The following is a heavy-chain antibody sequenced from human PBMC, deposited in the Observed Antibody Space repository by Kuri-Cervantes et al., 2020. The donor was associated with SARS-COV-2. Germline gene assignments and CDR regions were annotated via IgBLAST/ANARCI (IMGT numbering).Heavy chain of an antibody. Sequence: GESLKISCAASGFTFDDYGMSWVRQAPGKGLEWVSGINWNGGSTGYADSVKGRFTISRDNAKNSLYLQMNSLRAEDTAVYFCARDMTADYFYFQYMDVWGKGTTVNGAS. V-gene: IGHV3-20*04. J-gene: IGHJ6*03. CDR1: GFTFDDYG. CDR3: ARDMTADYFYFQYMDV. D-gene: IGHD2-21*02. CDR2: INWNGGST.